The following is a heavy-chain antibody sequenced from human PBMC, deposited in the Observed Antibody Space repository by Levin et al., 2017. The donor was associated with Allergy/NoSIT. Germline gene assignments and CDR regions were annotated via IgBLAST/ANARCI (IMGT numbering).Heavy chain of an antibody. Sequence: GGSLRLSCAASGFISSSYWMHWVRQVPGKGLVWVSRINGDGSSSTYADSVKGRFTISRDKAKNMLYLQMDSLRVEDTALYYCTRGNSGYGRFDPWGQGTLVTVSS. CDR2: INGDGSSS. CDR3: TRGNSGYGRFDP. J-gene: IGHJ5*02. CDR1: GFISSSYW. D-gene: IGHD5-12*01. V-gene: IGHV3-74*03.